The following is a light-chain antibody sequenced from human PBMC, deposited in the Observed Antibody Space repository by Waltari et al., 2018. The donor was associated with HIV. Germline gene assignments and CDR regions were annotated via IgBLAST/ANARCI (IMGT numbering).Light chain of an antibody. V-gene: IGLV2-14*01. CDR1: SRDVGGYNA. CDR2: EVS. CDR3: SSYTSSGAYV. J-gene: IGLJ1*01. Sequence: QSALTQPASVSGSPGQSITIACTGTSRDVGGYNAVSWYQQNPGKAPKLMIYEVSNRPSGVSYRFSGSKSGNTASLTISGLQAEDETDYYCSSYTSSGAYVFGTGTTVTVL.